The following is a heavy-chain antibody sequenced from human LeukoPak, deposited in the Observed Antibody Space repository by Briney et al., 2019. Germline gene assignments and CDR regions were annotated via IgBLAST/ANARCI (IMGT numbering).Heavy chain of an antibody. CDR2: ISSSSSYI. CDR3: ARVAGYYDSIDYDY. D-gene: IGHD3-22*01. Sequence: GGSLRLSCAASGFTFSSYSMNWVRQAPGKGLEWVSSISSSSSYIYYADSVKGRFTISRDNAKNSPYLQMNSLRAEDTAVYYCARVAGYYDSIDYDYWGQGTLVTVSS. V-gene: IGHV3-21*01. CDR1: GFTFSSYS. J-gene: IGHJ4*02.